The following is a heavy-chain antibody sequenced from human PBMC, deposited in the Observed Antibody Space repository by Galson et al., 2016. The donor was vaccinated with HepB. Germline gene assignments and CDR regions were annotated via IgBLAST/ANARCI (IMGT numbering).Heavy chain of an antibody. CDR2: ISSSSSYI. CDR1: GFTFSRYS. J-gene: IGHJ4*02. CDR3: ARAVSWDYGDYAGY. D-gene: IGHD4-17*01. Sequence: SLRLSCAASGFTFSRYSMNWVRQAPGKGLEWVSSISSSSSYIYYADSVKGRFTISRDNAKNSLYLQMNSLRAEDTAVYYCARAVSWDYGDYAGYWGQGTLVTVSS. V-gene: IGHV3-21*01.